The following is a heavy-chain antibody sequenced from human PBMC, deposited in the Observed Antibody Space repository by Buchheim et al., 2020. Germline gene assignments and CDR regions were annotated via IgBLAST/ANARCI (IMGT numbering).Heavy chain of an antibody. Sequence: EVQLVESGGGLVQPGGSLRLSCAASGFTFSSYWMSWVRQAPGTGLEWVANIKQDGSEKYYVDSVKGRFTISRDYAKNSLYLQMNSRRAEDTAVYYCARLESEFSSGWYASHYYYYMDVWGKGTT. J-gene: IGHJ6*03. CDR1: GFTFSSYW. V-gene: IGHV3-7*01. CDR2: IKQDGSEK. CDR3: ARLESEFSSGWYASHYYYYMDV. D-gene: IGHD6-19*01.